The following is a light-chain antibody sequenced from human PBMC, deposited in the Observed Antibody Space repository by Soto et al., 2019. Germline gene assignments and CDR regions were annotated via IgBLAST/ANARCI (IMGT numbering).Light chain of an antibody. J-gene: IGLJ2*01. Sequence: QSALTQPPSVSAAPGQTVTISCSGSSSNIGNNYVSWYQQLPGTAPKLLIYDNNKRPSGIPDRFSGSKSGTSATLGITGLQTGDEADYYCGTWDSSLSAVVFGGGTKVTVL. CDR3: GTWDSSLSAVV. V-gene: IGLV1-51*01. CDR1: SSNIGNNY. CDR2: DNN.